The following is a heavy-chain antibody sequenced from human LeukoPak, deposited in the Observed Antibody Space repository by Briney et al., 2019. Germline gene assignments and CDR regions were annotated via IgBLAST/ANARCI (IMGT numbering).Heavy chain of an antibody. D-gene: IGHD3-10*01. V-gene: IGHV4-4*07. CDR1: GGSISSYY. CDR3: ARLIWFGSASDI. J-gene: IGHJ3*02. CDR2: ISTSGST. Sequence: SETLSLTCTVSGGSISSYYWSWIRQPAGKGLESIGHISTSGSTNYNPSLKSRVTISVDTSKNQFSLKLSSVTAADTAVYYCARLIWFGSASDIWGQGTMVTVSS.